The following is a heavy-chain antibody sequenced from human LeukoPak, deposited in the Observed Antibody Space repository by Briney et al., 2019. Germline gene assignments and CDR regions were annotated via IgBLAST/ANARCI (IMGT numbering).Heavy chain of an antibody. D-gene: IGHD3-22*01. Sequence: WVRQPPGKGLEWIGSIYYSGSTYYNPSLKSRVTISVDTSKNHFSLKLNSVTAADTAVYFCARKDSSGYWPFDYWGQGTLVTVSS. J-gene: IGHJ4*02. CDR2: IYYSGST. V-gene: IGHV4-39*02. CDR3: ARKDSSGYWPFDY.